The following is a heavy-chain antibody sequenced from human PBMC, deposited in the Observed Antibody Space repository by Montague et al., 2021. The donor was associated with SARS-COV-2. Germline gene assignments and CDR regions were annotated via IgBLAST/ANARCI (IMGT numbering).Heavy chain of an antibody. CDR1: GGSISSGGYY. CDR3: ARATMIVVVIGAFDI. Sequence: TLSLTCTVSGGSISSGGYYWSWIRPHPGKGLEWIGYTYYSGSTYYNPSLKSRVTISVDTSKNQFSLKLSSVTAADTAVYYCARATMIVVVIGAFDIWSQGTMVTVSS. D-gene: IGHD3-22*01. CDR2: TYYSGST. J-gene: IGHJ3*02. V-gene: IGHV4-31*03.